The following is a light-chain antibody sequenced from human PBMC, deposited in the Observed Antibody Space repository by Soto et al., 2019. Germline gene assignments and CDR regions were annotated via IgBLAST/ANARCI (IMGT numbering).Light chain of an antibody. J-gene: IGKJ2*01. Sequence: EVVLTQSPGTLSLSPGDRATLSCRASQSVSGYLAWYQQKPGQAPRLLIYGASSRATGIPDRFSGSGSGTDFTLTISRLEPEDSAVYYCQQYGSSPYTFGQGTKLEIK. CDR2: GAS. V-gene: IGKV3-20*01. CDR1: QSVSGY. CDR3: QQYGSSPYT.